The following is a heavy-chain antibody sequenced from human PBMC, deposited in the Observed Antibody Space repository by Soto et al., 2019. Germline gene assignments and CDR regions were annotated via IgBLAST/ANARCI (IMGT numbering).Heavy chain of an antibody. J-gene: IGHJ4*02. CDR2: VSHDGRNT. D-gene: IGHD6-19*01. CDR3: AKGGRQWLVTSDFNY. V-gene: IGHV3-30*18. CDR1: GFTFGDYP. Sequence: VQLVESGGGGVRLGGSLHPPCAAPGFTFGDYPLTGVRRAPGKGLEWVAVVSHDGRNTHYADSVKGRFTISRDSSKNTVSLEMTSLRAEDTAVYYCAKGGRQWLVTSDFNYWGQGALVTVSS.